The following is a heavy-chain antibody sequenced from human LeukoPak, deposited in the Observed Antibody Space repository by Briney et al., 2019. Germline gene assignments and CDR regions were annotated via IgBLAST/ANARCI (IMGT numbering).Heavy chain of an antibody. V-gene: IGHV3-7*04. CDR3: ARGDKFSGDY. Sequence: GGSLRLSCAASGFTFSSYWMSWVRQAPGEGLEWVANINQDGREKYYVDSVKGRFTISRDNAKSSLYLQMNSLRAEDTAVYFCARGDKFSGDYWGQGTLVTVPS. CDR1: GFTFSSYW. CDR2: INQDGREK. D-gene: IGHD2-15*01. J-gene: IGHJ4*02.